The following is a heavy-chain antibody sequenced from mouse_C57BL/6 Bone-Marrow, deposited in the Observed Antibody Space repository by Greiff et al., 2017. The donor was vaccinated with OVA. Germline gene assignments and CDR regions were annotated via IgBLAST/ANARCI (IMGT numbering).Heavy chain of an antibody. CDR3: AKGSYYWDY. J-gene: IGHJ2*01. CDR2: ISSGSSTI. CDR1: GFTFSDYG. V-gene: IGHV5-17*01. Sequence: EVKVEESGGGLVKPGGSLKLSCAASGFTFSDYGMHWVRQAPEKGLEWVAYISSGSSTIYYAAKVKGRFTISRDNAKNTMFLQMTSLRSEGTAMYYCAKGSYYWDYWGQGTTLTVSS.